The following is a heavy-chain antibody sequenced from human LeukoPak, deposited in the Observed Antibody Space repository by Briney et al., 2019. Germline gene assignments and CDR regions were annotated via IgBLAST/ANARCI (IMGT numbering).Heavy chain of an antibody. CDR2: INHSGST. J-gene: IGHJ4*02. CDR3: ARGLGYYDILTGYYYYFDY. Sequence: SETLSLTCTVSGGSISSHYWSWIRQPPGKGLEWIGEINHSGSTNYNPSLKSRVTISVDTSKNQFSLKLSSVTAADTAVYYCARGLGYYDILTGYYYYFDYWGQGTLVTVSS. V-gene: IGHV4-34*01. CDR1: GGSISSHY. D-gene: IGHD3-9*01.